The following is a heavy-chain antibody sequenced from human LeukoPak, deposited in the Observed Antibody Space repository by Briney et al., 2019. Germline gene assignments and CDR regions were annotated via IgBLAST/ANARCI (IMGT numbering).Heavy chain of an antibody. CDR2: IYHSGST. V-gene: IGHV4-4*02. J-gene: IGHJ4*02. CDR3: ASRRPAAPFDY. CDR1: GGSISSSNW. Sequence: PSETLSLTCAVSGGSISSSNWWSWVRQPPGKGLEWIGEIYHSGSTNYNPSLKSRVTISVDTSKNQFSLKLSSVTAADTAVYYCASRRPAAPFDYWGQGTLVTVSS. D-gene: IGHD2-2*01.